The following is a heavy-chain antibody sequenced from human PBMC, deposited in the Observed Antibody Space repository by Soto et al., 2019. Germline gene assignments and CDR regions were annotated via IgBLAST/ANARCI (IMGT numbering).Heavy chain of an antibody. CDR1: GFTFSLYG. CDR3: AKWADYYDSSGYYR. Sequence: QPGGSLRLSCAASGFTFSLYGMSWVRQAPGKGLEWVSSVSSSGGNTYYADSVKGRFTVSRDNSKDTLYLQMNTLRAEDTAVYYCAKWADYYDSSGYYRWGQGTLVTVSS. J-gene: IGHJ4*02. D-gene: IGHD3-22*01. V-gene: IGHV3-23*01. CDR2: VSSSGGNT.